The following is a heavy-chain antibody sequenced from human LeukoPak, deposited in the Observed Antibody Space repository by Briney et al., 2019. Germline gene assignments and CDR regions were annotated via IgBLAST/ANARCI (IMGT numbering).Heavy chain of an antibody. CDR2: LYSDGNT. Sequence: KAGGSLRLSCAASGFTVITNDMTWVRQAPGKGLEWVSVLYSDGNTKYADSVQGRFTISRDNSKNTLYLEMNSLSPDDTAVYYCARGVEPPAANTLAYWGQGTLVTVSS. J-gene: IGHJ4*02. V-gene: IGHV3-53*01. CDR3: ARGVEPPAANTLAY. CDR1: GFTVITND. D-gene: IGHD2-2*01.